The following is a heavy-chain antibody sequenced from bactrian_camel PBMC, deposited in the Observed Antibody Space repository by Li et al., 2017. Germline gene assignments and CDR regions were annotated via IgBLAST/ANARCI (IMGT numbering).Heavy chain of an antibody. V-gene: IGHV3S1*01. CDR2: TYTGIHTESVRDIFT. Sequence: HVQLVESGGGSVEAGRSLKLSCAASGISASTYCMGWFRQIPGKEREGVATTYTGIHTESVRDIFTNYADSVKGRFNVSHDNAKNILYLQMDSLKPEDTATYYCATTYPTRSGANCASDVGLQETSYNYWGRGTQVTVS. J-gene: IGHJ4*01. CDR1: GISASTYC. D-gene: IGHD2*01. CDR3: ATTYPTRSGANCASDVGLQETSYNY.